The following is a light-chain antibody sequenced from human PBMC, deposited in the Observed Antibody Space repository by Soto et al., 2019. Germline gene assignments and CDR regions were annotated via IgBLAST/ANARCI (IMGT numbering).Light chain of an antibody. V-gene: IGKV3-11*01. CDR3: QQRSTCPPFT. CDR1: QSVSSY. J-gene: IGKJ3*01. CDR2: DAS. Sequence: EIVLTQSPATLSLSPGERATLSCRASQSVSSYLAWYQQKPGQAPRLLIYDASNRATGIPARFSGSGSGTDFTLTISSLEPEDFAVYYCQQRSTCPPFTFGPGTKVDIK.